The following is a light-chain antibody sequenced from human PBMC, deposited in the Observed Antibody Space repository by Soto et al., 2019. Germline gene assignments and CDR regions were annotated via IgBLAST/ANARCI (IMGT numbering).Light chain of an antibody. Sequence: DIQMTQSPSSVSASVGDRVTITCRASQGIGRWLAWYQQKPGKAPKLLIYVASSLQSEVPSRFSGSGSGTDFNLTISSLQPEDFATYFCPQANSFPPTFGQGTRLDIK. CDR2: VAS. V-gene: IGKV1D-12*01. CDR1: QGIGRW. CDR3: PQANSFPPT. J-gene: IGKJ5*01.